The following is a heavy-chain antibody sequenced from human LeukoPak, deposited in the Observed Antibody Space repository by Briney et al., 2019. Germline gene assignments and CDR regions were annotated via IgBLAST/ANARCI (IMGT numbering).Heavy chain of an antibody. V-gene: IGHV4-31*03. CDR3: AREAIFGVVDI. Sequence: SETLSLTCTVSGASISSGGYYWSWIRQHPGKGLEWIGYIYYSGSTYYHPSLKSRVAISVDTSKNQFSLKLSSVTDADTAVYYCAREAIFGVVDIWGQGTMVTVSS. CDR2: IYYSGST. J-gene: IGHJ3*02. CDR1: GASISSGGYY. D-gene: IGHD3-3*01.